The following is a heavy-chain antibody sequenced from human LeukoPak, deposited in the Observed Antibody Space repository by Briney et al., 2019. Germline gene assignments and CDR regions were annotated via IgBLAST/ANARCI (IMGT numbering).Heavy chain of an antibody. J-gene: IGHJ4*02. CDR1: GFTFSSYA. CDR3: AKSVEAQGDSPIVVVPFDY. CDR2: ISGSGGST. V-gene: IGHV3-23*01. D-gene: IGHD3-22*01. Sequence: GGSLRLSCAASGFTFSSYAMSWVRQAPGKGLEWVSAISGSGGSTYYADSVKGRFPISRDNSKNTLYLQMNSLRAEDTAVYYCAKSVEAQGDSPIVVVPFDYWGQGTLVTVSS.